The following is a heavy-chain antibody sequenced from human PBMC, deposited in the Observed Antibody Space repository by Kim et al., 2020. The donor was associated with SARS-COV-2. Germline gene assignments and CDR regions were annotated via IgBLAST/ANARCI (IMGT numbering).Heavy chain of an antibody. V-gene: IGHV1-2*02. Sequence: ASVKVSCKASGDTFTGYYINWVRQAPGQGLEWMGWMNPNTGGTNYARKFQGRVTMTSDTSITTAYMELRSLKSDDTAVYYCATSPRSMDSLDSWGQGTLVTVSS. D-gene: IGHD3-10*01. CDR1: GDTFTGYY. CDR2: MNPNTGGT. CDR3: ATSPRSMDSLDS. J-gene: IGHJ4*02.